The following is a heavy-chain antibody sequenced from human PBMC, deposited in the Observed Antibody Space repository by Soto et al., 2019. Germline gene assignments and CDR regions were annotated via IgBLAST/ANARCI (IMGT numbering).Heavy chain of an antibody. V-gene: IGHV1-46*03. CDR3: ARDGRALYYYDSSGILGDY. CDR2: INPSGGST. J-gene: IGHJ4*02. D-gene: IGHD3-22*01. Sequence: GASVKVSCKASGYTFTSYYMHWVRQAPGQGLEWMGIINPSGGSTSYAQKFQGRVTMTRDTSTSTVYMELSSLRSEDTAVYYCARDGRALYYYDSSGILGDYWGQGTLVTVSS. CDR1: GYTFTSYY.